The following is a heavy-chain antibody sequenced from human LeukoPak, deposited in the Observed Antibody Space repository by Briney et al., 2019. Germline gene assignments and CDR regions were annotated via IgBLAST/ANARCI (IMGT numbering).Heavy chain of an antibody. D-gene: IGHD2-2*01. CDR3: ARVFVDDHAMRYYYYYMDV. Sequence: SETLSLTCTVSGGSISSSNYYGGWIRQPPGKGLEWIGSIYYSGSTFYNPSLKSRVTISVDTSKNQVSLKLSSVTAADTAVYYCARVFVDDHAMRYYYYYMDVWGKGTTVTVSS. J-gene: IGHJ6*03. CDR2: IYYSGST. V-gene: IGHV4-39*07. CDR1: GGSISSSNYY.